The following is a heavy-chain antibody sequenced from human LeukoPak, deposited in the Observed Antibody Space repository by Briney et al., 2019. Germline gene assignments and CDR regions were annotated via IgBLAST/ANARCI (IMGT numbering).Heavy chain of an antibody. V-gene: IGHV4-39*01. J-gene: IGHJ4*02. CDR3: ARHRDKAAAVYH. CDR2: IYYSGST. CDR1: GGSISSSSYY. Sequence: SETLSLTCTVSGGSISSSSYYWGWIRQPPGKGLEWIGSIYYSGSTYYNPSLKSRVTISVDTSKNQFSLKLSSVTAADTAVYYCARHRDKAAAVYHRGQGTLVTVSS. D-gene: IGHD6-13*01.